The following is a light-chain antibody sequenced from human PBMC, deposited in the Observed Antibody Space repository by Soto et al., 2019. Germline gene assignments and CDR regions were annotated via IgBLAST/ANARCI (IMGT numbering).Light chain of an antibody. CDR3: KSYAGSNTYV. J-gene: IGLJ1*01. CDR1: KNDIGVYDF. CDR2: EVV. Sequence: QYALAQHPSASGSPGQSVTISCTGTKNDIGVYDFVSWYQHHPGKAPRLIIYEVVQRPSGVPDRFSGSKSGNTASLTVSGLXAADEADYFCKSYAGSNTYVFGSGTKV. V-gene: IGLV2-8*01.